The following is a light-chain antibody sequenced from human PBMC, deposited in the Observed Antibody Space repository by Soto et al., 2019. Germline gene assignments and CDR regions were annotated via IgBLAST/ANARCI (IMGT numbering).Light chain of an antibody. CDR2: GNS. CDR1: SSNIGAGHH. Sequence: QSVLTQPPSVSGAPGQRVTISCTGSSSNIGAGHHVHWYQQLPGTAPKLLIYGNSNRPSGVPDRFSGSKSGTSASLAITGLQAEDEADYYCQSYDSSLSGSVFGGGTKLTVL. V-gene: IGLV1-40*01. CDR3: QSYDSSLSGSV. J-gene: IGLJ3*02.